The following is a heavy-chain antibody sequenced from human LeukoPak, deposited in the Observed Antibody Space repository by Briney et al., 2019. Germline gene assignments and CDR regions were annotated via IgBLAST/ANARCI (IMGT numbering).Heavy chain of an antibody. J-gene: IGHJ4*02. CDR3: AKNRGPFYGDYYYFDY. CDR1: GFTFSSYA. D-gene: IGHD4-17*01. V-gene: IGHV3-23*01. Sequence: GGSLRLSCAASGFTFSSYAMSWVRQAPGKGLEWVSAISGSGGSTYYADSVKGRFTISRDNSKNSLYLQMNSLRAEDTAVYYCAKNRGPFYGDYYYFDYWGQGTLVTVSS. CDR2: ISGSGGST.